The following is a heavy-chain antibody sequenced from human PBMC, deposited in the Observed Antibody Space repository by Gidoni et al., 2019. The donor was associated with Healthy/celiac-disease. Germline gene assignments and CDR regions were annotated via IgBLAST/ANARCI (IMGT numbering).Heavy chain of an antibody. CDR3: AKDRRLRYMDV. J-gene: IGHJ6*03. V-gene: IGHV3-30*18. Sequence: QVQLVESGGGVVQPGRSLRLSCAASGFTLSSYGMHWVRQAPGKGLEWVAVISYDGSNKYYADSVKGRFTISRDNSKNTLYLQMNSLRAEDTAVYYCAKDRRLRYMDVWGKGTTVTVSS. D-gene: IGHD2-15*01. CDR2: ISYDGSNK. CDR1: GFTLSSYG.